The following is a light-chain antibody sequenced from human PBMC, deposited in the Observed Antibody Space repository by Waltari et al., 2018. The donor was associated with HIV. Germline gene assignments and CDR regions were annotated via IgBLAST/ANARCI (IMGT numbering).Light chain of an antibody. CDR3: ATCDDTLSGPV. CDR1: SSNIGSNY. Sequence: QSVLTQAPSASGTPGQRVTISCSGSSSNIGSNYVYWYHQFPGTAPKLLIYRNNQRPSGVPDRCSGSKSGTSASLAISGLRSEDEADYYCATCDDTLSGPVFGGGTKLTVL. V-gene: IGLV1-47*01. J-gene: IGLJ2*01. CDR2: RNN.